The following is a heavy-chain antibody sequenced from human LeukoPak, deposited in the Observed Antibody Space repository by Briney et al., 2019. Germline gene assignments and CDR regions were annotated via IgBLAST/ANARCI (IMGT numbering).Heavy chain of an antibody. J-gene: IGHJ3*02. D-gene: IGHD4-17*01. CDR1: GGTFSSYA. CDR3: ARVLTTVTPDAFDI. V-gene: IGHV1-69*04. CDR2: IIPILGIA. Sequence: SVKVSCKASGGTFSSYAISWVRQAPGQGLEWMGRIIPILGIANYAQKFQGRVSITADKSTSTAYMELSSLRSEDTAVYYCARVLTTVTPDAFDIWGQGTMVTVSS.